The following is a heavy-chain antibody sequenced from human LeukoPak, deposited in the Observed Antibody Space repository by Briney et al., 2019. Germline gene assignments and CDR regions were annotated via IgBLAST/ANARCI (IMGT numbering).Heavy chain of an antibody. J-gene: IGHJ4*02. CDR3: ARDYGSGSYDY. Sequence: SETLSLTCTVSGGSITSGSYYWSWIRQPAGKGLEWIGRIYTSGSTNYNPSPKSRVTMSVDTSKNQFSLKLSSVTAADTAVYYCARDYGSGSYDYWGQGTLITVSS. D-gene: IGHD3-10*01. CDR1: GGSITSGSYY. CDR2: IYTSGST. V-gene: IGHV4-61*02.